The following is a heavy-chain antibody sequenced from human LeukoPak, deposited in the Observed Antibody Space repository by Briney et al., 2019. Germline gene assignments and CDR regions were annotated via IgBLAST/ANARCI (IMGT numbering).Heavy chain of an antibody. CDR3: AREGVGFRPLDY. J-gene: IGHJ4*02. V-gene: IGHV4-4*07. CDR1: GGSISSYY. CDR2: FSTSGST. D-gene: IGHD3-10*01. Sequence: SETLSLTCTVSGGSISSYYWSWIRQPAGKGLEWIGRFSTSGSTNYNPSLKSRVTMSVDTSKNQFSLRLGSVTAADTAVYYCAREGVGFRPLDYWGQGTLVTVSS.